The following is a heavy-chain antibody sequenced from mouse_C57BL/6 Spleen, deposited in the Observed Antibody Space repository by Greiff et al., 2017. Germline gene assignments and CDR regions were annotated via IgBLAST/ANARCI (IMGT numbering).Heavy chain of an antibody. J-gene: IGHJ1*03. CDR3: VRDDGYYYWYFDV. CDR1: GFSFNTYA. D-gene: IGHD2-3*01. CDR2: IRSKSNNYAT. V-gene: IGHV10-1*01. Sequence: EVKLVESGGGLVQPKGSLKLSCAASGFSFNTYAMNWVRQAPGKGLEWVARIRSKSNNYATYYADSVKDRFTISRDDSESMLYLQMNNLKTEDTAMYYCVRDDGYYYWYFDVWGTGTTVTVSS.